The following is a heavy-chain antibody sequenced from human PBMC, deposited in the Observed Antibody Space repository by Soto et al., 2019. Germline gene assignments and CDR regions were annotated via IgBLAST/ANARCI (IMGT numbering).Heavy chain of an antibody. Sequence: KPSETLSLTCAVSGVSISSGGYSWSWIRQPPGKGLEWIGYIYHSGSTYYNPSLKSRVTISVDRSKNQFSLKLSSVTAADTAVYYCARGRLELPGGFDPWGQGTLVTVSS. J-gene: IGHJ5*02. V-gene: IGHV4-30-2*01. D-gene: IGHD1-7*01. CDR2: IYHSGST. CDR1: GVSISSGGYS. CDR3: ARGRLELPGGFDP.